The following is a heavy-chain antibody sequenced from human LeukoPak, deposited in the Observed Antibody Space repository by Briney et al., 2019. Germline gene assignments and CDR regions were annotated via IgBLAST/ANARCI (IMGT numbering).Heavy chain of an antibody. V-gene: IGHV3-48*02. CDR3: TRDHWGGSAYWKFDY. CDR1: GFTFISYT. D-gene: IGHD3-16*01. CDR2: ISSSSSTI. J-gene: IGHJ4*02. Sequence: GGSLRLSCAASGFTFISYTMHWVRQAPGKGLESVSYISSSSSTIYYADSVKGRFTISRDNAKNSLYLQVNTLRDEDTAVYYCTRDHWGGSAYWKFDYWGQGTLVTVSS.